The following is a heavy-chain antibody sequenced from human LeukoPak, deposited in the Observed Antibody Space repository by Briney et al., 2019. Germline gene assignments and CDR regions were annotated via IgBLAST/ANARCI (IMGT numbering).Heavy chain of an antibody. V-gene: IGHV3-23*01. J-gene: IGHJ4*02. Sequence: PGGSLRLSCAASGFTFSSYAMSWVRQAPGKGLEWVSAISGSGGSTYYADSVKGRFTISRDNSKNTLYLQMISLRVDDTAVYYCARVGKSGWDFDHWGQGTLVTVSS. D-gene: IGHD6-19*01. CDR2: ISGSGGST. CDR3: ARVGKSGWDFDH. CDR1: GFTFSSYA.